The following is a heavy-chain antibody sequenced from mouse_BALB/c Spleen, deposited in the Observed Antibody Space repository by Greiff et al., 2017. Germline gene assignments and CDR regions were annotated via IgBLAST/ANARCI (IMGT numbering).Heavy chain of an antibody. V-gene: IGHV8-12*01. J-gene: IGHJ2*01. Sequence: QVTLKVSGPGILQPSQTLSLTCSFSGFSLSTSGMGVSWIRQPSGKGLEWLAHIYWDDDKRYNPSLKSRLTISKDTSSNQVFLKITSVDTADTATYYCARRDDGFDYWGQGTTLTVSS. CDR2: IYWDDDK. CDR3: ARRDDGFDY. D-gene: IGHD2-12*01. CDR1: GFSLSTSGMG.